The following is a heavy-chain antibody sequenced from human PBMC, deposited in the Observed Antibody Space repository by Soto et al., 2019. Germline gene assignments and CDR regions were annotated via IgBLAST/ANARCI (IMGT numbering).Heavy chain of an antibody. V-gene: IGHV4-34*01. D-gene: IGHD6-6*01. Sequence: QVQLQQWGAGLLKPSETLSLTCAVYGGSFSGYYWSWIHQPPGKGLEWIGEINHSGSTNYNPSLKSRVTISVDTSKNQFSLKLSSVTAADTAVYYCARSLAAARYFDYWGQGTLVTVSS. CDR2: INHSGST. J-gene: IGHJ4*02. CDR3: ARSLAAARYFDY. CDR1: GGSFSGYY.